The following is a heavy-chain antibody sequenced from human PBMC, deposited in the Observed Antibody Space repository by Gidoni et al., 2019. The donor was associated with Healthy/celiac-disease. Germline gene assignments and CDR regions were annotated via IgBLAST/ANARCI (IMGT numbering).Heavy chain of an antibody. J-gene: IGHJ4*02. Sequence: EVQLLESGGGLVQPGGSLRLSCAASGFTFSSYAMSWVRQAPGKGLEWVSAISGSGGSTYYADSVKGRFTISRDNSKNTLYLQMNSLRAEDTAVYYCAKDLKGMIVVVGYFDYWGQGTLVTVSS. CDR1: GFTFSSYA. CDR2: ISGSGGST. V-gene: IGHV3-23*01. CDR3: AKDLKGMIVVVGYFDY. D-gene: IGHD3-22*01.